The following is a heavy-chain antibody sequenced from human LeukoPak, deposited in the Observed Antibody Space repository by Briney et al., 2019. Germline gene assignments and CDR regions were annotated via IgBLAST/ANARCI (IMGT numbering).Heavy chain of an antibody. CDR1: GFTFSSYA. D-gene: IGHD2-2*01. Sequence: PGGSLRLSCSASGFTFSSYAMHWVRQAPGKGLEYVLAISSNGGSTYYADSVKGRFTISRDNSKNTLYLQMSSLRAEDTAVYYCVKDHANRAWSYYFDYWGQGTLVTVSS. CDR2: ISSNGGST. J-gene: IGHJ4*02. V-gene: IGHV3-64D*06. CDR3: VKDHANRAWSYYFDY.